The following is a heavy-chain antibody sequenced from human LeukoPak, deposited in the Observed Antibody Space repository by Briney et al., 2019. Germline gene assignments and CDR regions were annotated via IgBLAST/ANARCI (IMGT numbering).Heavy chain of an antibody. CDR2: IYHSGST. CDR1: GGSISSGGYY. V-gene: IGHV4-30-2*01. D-gene: IGHD6-19*01. J-gene: IGHJ4*02. CDR3: ARHSGSLGSAWYYFDY. Sequence: SQTLSLTCTVSGGSISSGGYYWSWIRQPPGKGLECIGYIYHSGSTNYNPSLKSRVTMSVDTSKNQFSLKLSSVTAADTAVYYCARHSGSLGSAWYYFDYWGQGALVTVSS.